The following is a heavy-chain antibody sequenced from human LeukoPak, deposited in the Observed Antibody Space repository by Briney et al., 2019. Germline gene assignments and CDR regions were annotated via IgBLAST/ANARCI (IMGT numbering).Heavy chain of an antibody. CDR2: IYYSGST. CDR1: GGSVSSSSYY. CDR3: ARSELELTVPWFDP. J-gene: IGHJ5*02. D-gene: IGHD1-7*01. V-gene: IGHV4-39*07. Sequence: SETLSLTCTVSGGSVSSSSYYWGWLRQPPGKGLEWIGSIYYSGSTYYNPSLKSRVTISVDTSKNQFSLKLSSVTAADTAVYYCARSELELTVPWFDPWGQGTLVTVSS.